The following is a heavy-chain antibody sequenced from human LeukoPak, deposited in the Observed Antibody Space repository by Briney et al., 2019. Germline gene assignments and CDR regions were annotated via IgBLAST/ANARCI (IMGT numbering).Heavy chain of an antibody. V-gene: IGHV3-11*06. Sequence: KPGGSLRLSCAASGFTFSDYYISWIRQAPGKGLEWVSYISSSSSYTNYADSVKGRFTISRDNAKNSLYLQMNSLRAEDTAVYYCARFHYDRVYYFDYWGQGTLVTVSS. J-gene: IGHJ4*02. CDR2: ISSSSSYT. CDR1: GFTFSDYY. CDR3: ARFHYDRVYYFDY. D-gene: IGHD3-22*01.